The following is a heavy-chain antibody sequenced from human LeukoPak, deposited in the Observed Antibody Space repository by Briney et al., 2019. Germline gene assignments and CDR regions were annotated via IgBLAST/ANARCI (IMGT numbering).Heavy chain of an antibody. CDR1: GGSISSYY. J-gene: IGHJ6*02. CDR3: ARDRPRYSGYDYYYYYGMDV. V-gene: IGHV4-4*07. Sequence: SETLSLTCTVSGGSISSYYWSWIRQPAGKGLEWIGRIYTSGSTNYNPSLKSRVTMSVDTSKNQFSLKLSSVTAADTAVYYCARDRPRYSGYDYYYYYGMDVWGQGTTVTVSS. CDR2: IYTSGST. D-gene: IGHD5-12*01.